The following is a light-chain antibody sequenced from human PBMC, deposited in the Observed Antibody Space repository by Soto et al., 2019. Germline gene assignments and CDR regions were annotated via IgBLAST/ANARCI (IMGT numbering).Light chain of an antibody. CDR2: AAS. CDR3: QQSYSTHTIT. J-gene: IGKJ5*01. Sequence: DLQMTQSPSYLSESVGDRVTITGRASQSISSYLNWYQQKPAKAPKLLXYAASSLQSGVPSSFSGSGSGTDFTLTISSLKTEDFATYYCQQSYSTHTITFGQGTRLEI. CDR1: QSISSY. V-gene: IGKV1-39*01.